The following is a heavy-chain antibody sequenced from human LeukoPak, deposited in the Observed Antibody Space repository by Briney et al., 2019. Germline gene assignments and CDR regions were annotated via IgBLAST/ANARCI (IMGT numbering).Heavy chain of an antibody. J-gene: IGHJ5*02. CDR3: ARPRITMVRGNNWFDP. Sequence: ASVKVSCKASGYTFTGYYMHWVRQAPGQGLEWMGWINPNSGGTNYAQKFQGRVTMTRDTSISTAYMELSRLRSDDTAVYYCARPRITMVRGNNWFDPWGQGTLVTVSS. V-gene: IGHV1-2*02. D-gene: IGHD3-10*01. CDR2: INPNSGGT. CDR1: GYTFTGYY.